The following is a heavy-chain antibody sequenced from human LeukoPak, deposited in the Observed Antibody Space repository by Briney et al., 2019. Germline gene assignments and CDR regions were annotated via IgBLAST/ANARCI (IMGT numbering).Heavy chain of an antibody. D-gene: IGHD2-8*01. CDR2: IYSGGST. J-gene: IGHJ6*02. CDR1: GFTVSSNY. CDR3: ARGPYCTNGVCYSARRNYYYYGMDV. V-gene: IGHV3-66*01. Sequence: GGSLRLSCAASGFTVSSNYMSWVRQAPGKGLEWVSVIYSGGSTYYADSVKGRFTISRDNSKNTLYLQMNSLRAEDTAVYYCARGPYCTNGVCYSARRNYYYYGMDVWGQGTTVTVSS.